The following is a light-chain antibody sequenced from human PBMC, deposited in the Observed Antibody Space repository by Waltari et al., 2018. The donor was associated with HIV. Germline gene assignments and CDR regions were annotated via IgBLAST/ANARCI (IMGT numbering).Light chain of an antibody. CDR3: QQTNSFPIT. CDR1: QGIANW. CDR2: GAS. Sequence: DIQMTQFPSSLSASVGDRVTMTCRATQGIANWVAWYQQKPGRAPKLLIHGASILQEGVPSRFSGSGSGTVFTLTLNSLQPEDFATYFCQQTNSFPITFGQGTRLDSK. V-gene: IGKV1D-12*01. J-gene: IGKJ5*01.